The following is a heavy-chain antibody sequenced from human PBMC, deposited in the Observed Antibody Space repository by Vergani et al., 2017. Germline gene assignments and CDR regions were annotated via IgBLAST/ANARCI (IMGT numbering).Heavy chain of an antibody. CDR3: AKSPVDTAMMVD. J-gene: IGHJ4*02. V-gene: IGHV3-30*18. CDR1: GFTFSSYG. Sequence: QVQLVESGGGVVQPGRSLRLSCAASGFTFSSYGMHWVRQAPGKGLEWVAVISYDGSNKYYADSVKGRFTISRDNSKNTLYLQMNSLRAEDTAVYYCAKSPVDTAMMVDWGQGTLVTVSS. CDR2: ISYDGSNK. D-gene: IGHD5-18*01.